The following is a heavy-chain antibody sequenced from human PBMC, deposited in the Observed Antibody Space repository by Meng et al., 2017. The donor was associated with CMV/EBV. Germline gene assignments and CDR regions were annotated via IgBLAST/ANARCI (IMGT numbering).Heavy chain of an antibody. V-gene: IGHV2-5*02. CDR3: ARIAAAGRFDY. Sequence: QINLKESGHTLVKPTQTVTLTCTFSGFSPSTSGVGVVWIRQPPGKALEWLALIYWDDDKRYSPSLKSRLTITKDTSKNQVVLTLTNMDPVDTATYYCARIAAAGRFDYWGQGTLVTVSS. CDR1: GFSPSTSGVG. D-gene: IGHD6-13*01. J-gene: IGHJ4*02. CDR2: IYWDDDK.